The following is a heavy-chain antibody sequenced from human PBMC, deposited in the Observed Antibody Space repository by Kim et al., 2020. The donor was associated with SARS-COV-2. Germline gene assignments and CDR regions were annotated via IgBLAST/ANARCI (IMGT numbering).Heavy chain of an antibody. CDR3: ARDLGMTTVTTRKSDWFDP. CDR2: INPSGGST. D-gene: IGHD4-17*01. J-gene: IGHJ5*02. CDR1: GYTFTSYY. Sequence: ASVNVSCKASGYTFTSYYMHWVRQAPGQGLEWMGIINPSGGSTSYAQKFQGRVTMTRDTSTSTVYMELSSLRSEDTAVYYCARDLGMTTVTTRKSDWFDPLGQGTLVTVSS. V-gene: IGHV1-46*01.